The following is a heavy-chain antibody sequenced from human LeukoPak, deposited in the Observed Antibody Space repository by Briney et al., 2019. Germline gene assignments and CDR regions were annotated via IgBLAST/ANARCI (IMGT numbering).Heavy chain of an antibody. D-gene: IGHD3-16*01. CDR2: IHYSGRT. V-gene: IGHV4-39*01. Sequence: PSETLSLTCNVSGGSISSNPYYWAWIRQPPGKGLEWIGSIHYSGRTYNNASLKSRVTISVDTSKNQFSLKLSSVTAADTSVYYCARYEHGFDIWGQGTMVTVSS. CDR3: ARYEHGFDI. J-gene: IGHJ3*02. CDR1: GGSISSNPYY.